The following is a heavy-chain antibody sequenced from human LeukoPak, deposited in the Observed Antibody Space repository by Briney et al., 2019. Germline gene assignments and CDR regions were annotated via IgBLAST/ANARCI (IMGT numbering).Heavy chain of an antibody. CDR2: ISWDSGAI. V-gene: IGHV3-9*01. J-gene: IGHJ4*02. CDR1: GFTFDGYA. D-gene: IGHD4-23*01. CDR3: AKDYGGNHWFDY. Sequence: GGSLRLSCAAPGFTFDGYAMHWVRQAPGKGLEWVSGISWDSGAIGYADSVKGRFTISRDNAKNSLYLQMDSLRAEDTALYYCAKDYGGNHWFDYWGQGTLVTVSS.